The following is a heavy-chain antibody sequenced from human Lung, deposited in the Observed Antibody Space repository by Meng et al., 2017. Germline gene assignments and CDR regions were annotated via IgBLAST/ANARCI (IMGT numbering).Heavy chain of an antibody. V-gene: IGHV1-69*06. CDR1: GGTFSSYA. Sequence: QVEVVQSGAAGKKPGSSGKVSCKASGGTFSSYAISWVRQAPGQGLEWMGGIIPIFGTANYAQKFQGRVTITADKSTSTAYMELSSLRSEDTAVYYCARGNRVPAAVDIVATIFNYWGQGTLVTVSS. D-gene: IGHD5-12*01. CDR3: ARGNRVPAAVDIVATIFNY. CDR2: IIPIFGTA. J-gene: IGHJ4*02.